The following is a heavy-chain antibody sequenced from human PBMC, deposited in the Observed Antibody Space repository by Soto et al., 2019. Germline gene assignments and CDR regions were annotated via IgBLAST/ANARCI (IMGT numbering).Heavy chain of an antibody. CDR2: IYSSGST. D-gene: IGHD3-16*01. Sequence: SGTLSLTCLVPGESGRSGNKYWCWIRQPPGKGLEWIGYIYSSGSTYYNPSLKSRLSISLHTSDNQFSLKFDSVTDADSAVCYCARVPSTFDYYYAMDGWGHGTTVTVSS. CDR3: ARVPSTFDYYYAMDG. CDR1: GESGRSGNKY. V-gene: IGHV4-30-4*01. J-gene: IGHJ6*02.